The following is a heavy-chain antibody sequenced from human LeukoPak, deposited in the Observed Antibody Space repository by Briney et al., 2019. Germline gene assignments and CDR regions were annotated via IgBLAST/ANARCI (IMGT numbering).Heavy chain of an antibody. CDR1: GFTFSSYG. CDR3: ARALRYYYMDV. V-gene: IGHV3-33*01. Sequence: PGGSLRLSCAASGFTFSSYGMHWVRQAPGKGLEWVAVIWYDGSNKYYADSVKGRCTISRDNSKNTLYLQMNSLRAEDTAVYYCARALRYYYMDVWGKGTTVTVSS. CDR2: IWYDGSNK. J-gene: IGHJ6*03.